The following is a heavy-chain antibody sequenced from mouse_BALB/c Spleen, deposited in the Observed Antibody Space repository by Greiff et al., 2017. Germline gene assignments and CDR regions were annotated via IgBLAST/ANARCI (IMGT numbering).Heavy chain of an antibody. CDR2: ISYSGST. D-gene: IGHD2-10*02. CDR3: APYGNYWYFDV. J-gene: IGHJ1*01. V-gene: IGHV3-2*02. Sequence: EVKLMESGPGLVKPSQSLSLTCTVTGYSITSDYAWNWIRQFPGNKLEWMGYISYSGSTSYNPSLKSRISITRDTSKNQFFLQLNSVTTEDTATYYCAPYGNYWYFDVWGAGTTVTVSS. CDR1: GYSITSDYA.